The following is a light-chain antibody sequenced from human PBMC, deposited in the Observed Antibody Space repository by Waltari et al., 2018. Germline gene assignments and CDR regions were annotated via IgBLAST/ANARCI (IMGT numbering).Light chain of an antibody. CDR1: QSLLHSHGYHY. V-gene: IGKV2-28*01. CDR3: VQPLQIPWT. CDR2: VVS. J-gene: IGKJ1*01. Sequence: EMVLTQSPLSLSVTPGESASLSCRSSQSLLHSHGYHYLDWYVQKSGQSPQLLIYVVSNRASGVPDRFSGSRSGTDFTLEISRVEAEDVGVYYCVQPLQIPWTFGQGTKVEIK.